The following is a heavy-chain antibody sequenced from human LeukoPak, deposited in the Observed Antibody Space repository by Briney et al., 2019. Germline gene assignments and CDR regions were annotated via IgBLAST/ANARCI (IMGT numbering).Heavy chain of an antibody. CDR1: GFTFSTYA. V-gene: IGHV3-23*01. CDR2: LSGSGHST. J-gene: IGHJ4*02. Sequence: GGSLRLSCAASGFTFSTYAMTWVRQAPGKGLEWVSSLSGSGHSTYYADSVKGRFTISRDNSKNTLYLQMNSLRAEDTAVYYCAYSYSSSWEPGLDYWGQGTLVTVSS. CDR3: AYSYSSSWEPGLDY. D-gene: IGHD6-13*01.